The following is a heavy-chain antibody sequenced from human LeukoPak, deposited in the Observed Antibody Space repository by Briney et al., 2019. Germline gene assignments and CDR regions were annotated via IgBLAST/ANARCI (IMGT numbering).Heavy chain of an antibody. V-gene: IGHV1-2*02. CDR1: GYTFTGYY. Sequence: ASVKVSCKASGYTFTGYYMHWVRQAPGQGLEWMGWINPNSGGTNYAQKFQGRVTMTRDTSISTAYMELSRLRSDDTAVYYCARDHSLSSWALDYWGQGTLVTVSS. J-gene: IGHJ4*02. D-gene: IGHD1-26*01. CDR2: INPNSGGT. CDR3: ARDHSLSSWALDY.